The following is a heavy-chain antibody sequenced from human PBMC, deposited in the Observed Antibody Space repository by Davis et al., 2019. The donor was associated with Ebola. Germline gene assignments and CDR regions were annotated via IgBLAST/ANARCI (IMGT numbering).Heavy chain of an antibody. J-gene: IGHJ4*02. V-gene: IGHV3-21*01. D-gene: IGHD2-2*01. CDR2: ISSSSSYI. Sequence: GESLKISCAASGFTLSNYWMNWVRQAPGKGLEWVSSISSSSSYIYYADSVKGRFTISRDNAKNSLYLQMNSLRAEDTAVYYCARGSIVVPAATLGYWGQGTLVTVSS. CDR3: ARGSIVVPAATLGY. CDR1: GFTLSNYW.